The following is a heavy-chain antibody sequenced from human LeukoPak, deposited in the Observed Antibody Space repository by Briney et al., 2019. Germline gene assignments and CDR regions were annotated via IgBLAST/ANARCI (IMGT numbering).Heavy chain of an antibody. D-gene: IGHD3-16*01. CDR1: GFTFSSFS. J-gene: IGHJ4*02. CDR2: IRSDGSDK. Sequence: GGSLRLSCAASGFTFSSFSMHWVRQAPGKGLEWVAFIRSDGSDKYYADSLKGRFTISRDNSKNTLYLQLNNLRTEDAAVYHCATRAFSSTTYGFGFWGQGTLVTVSS. CDR3: ATRAFSSTTYGFGF. V-gene: IGHV3-30*02.